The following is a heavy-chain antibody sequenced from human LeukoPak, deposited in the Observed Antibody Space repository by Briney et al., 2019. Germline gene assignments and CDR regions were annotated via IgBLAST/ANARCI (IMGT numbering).Heavy chain of an antibody. J-gene: IGHJ6*03. CDR2: IYTSGST. V-gene: IGHV4-61*05. D-gene: IGHD3-3*01. CDR3: ARVLQNYYYLDV. Sequence: SETLSLTCTVSGGSISSSSYYWGWIRQPPGKGLEWIGYIYTSGSTNYNPSLKSRVTISVDTSKNQFSLKLSSVTAADTAVYYCARVLQNYYYLDVWGKGTTVTVSS. CDR1: GGSISSSSYY.